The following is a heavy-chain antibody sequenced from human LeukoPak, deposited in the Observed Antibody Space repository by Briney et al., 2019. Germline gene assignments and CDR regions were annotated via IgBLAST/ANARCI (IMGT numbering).Heavy chain of an antibody. CDR3: ARVYRYDSSGYYYVTAFDI. D-gene: IGHD3-22*01. Sequence: GASVKVTCNASGYTFTSYGMSWVRQAPGQGLEWMGWISAYNGNTNYAQKLQGRVTITTDTSTSTAYMDLRSLRSDDTAVYYCARVYRYDSSGYYYVTAFDIWGQGTMVTVSS. CDR2: ISAYNGNT. J-gene: IGHJ3*02. V-gene: IGHV1-18*01. CDR1: GYTFTSYG.